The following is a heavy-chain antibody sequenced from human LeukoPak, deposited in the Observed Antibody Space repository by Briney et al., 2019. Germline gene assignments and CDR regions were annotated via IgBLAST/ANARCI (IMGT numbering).Heavy chain of an antibody. Sequence: GGSLRLSCAASGFSFRTHSMKWVRQAPGKGLEWVSSITSFGSDIYYADSVKGRFTISRDGGKNSLYLQMNSLGAEDSAVYYCARAHDFWSGYGGNYMDVWGKGTTVTVSS. V-gene: IGHV3-21*01. CDR2: ITSFGSDI. CDR1: GFSFRTHS. J-gene: IGHJ6*03. D-gene: IGHD3-3*01. CDR3: ARAHDFWSGYGGNYMDV.